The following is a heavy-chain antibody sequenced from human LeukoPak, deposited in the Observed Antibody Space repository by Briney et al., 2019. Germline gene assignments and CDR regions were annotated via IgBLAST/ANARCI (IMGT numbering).Heavy chain of an antibody. CDR2: IGTSADT. V-gene: IGHV3-23*01. CDR1: GFTFINYA. J-gene: IGHJ2*01. D-gene: IGHD1-14*01. Sequence: GGSLRLSCAASGFTFINYAMSWVRQAPGKGLEWASIIGTSADTYYADSVKGRFTISRDNPKDTQYLQMNSLRAEDTAIYYCARYLPGNYFDLWGRGTVVTVSS. CDR3: ARYLPGNYFDL.